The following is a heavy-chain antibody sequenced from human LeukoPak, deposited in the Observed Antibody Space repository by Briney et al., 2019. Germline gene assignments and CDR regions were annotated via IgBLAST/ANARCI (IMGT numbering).Heavy chain of an antibody. V-gene: IGHV1-18*01. J-gene: IGHJ4*02. CDR3: ARDSGSHFEPNYGDLTFDY. CDR1: GYTFTSYG. D-gene: IGHD4-17*01. CDR2: ISAYNGNT. Sequence: ASVKVSCKASGYTFTSYGISWVRQAPGQGLEWMGWISAYNGNTNYAQKLQGRVTMTTDTSTSTAYMELRSLRSDDTAVYYCARDSGSHFEPNYGDLTFDYWGQGTLVTVSS.